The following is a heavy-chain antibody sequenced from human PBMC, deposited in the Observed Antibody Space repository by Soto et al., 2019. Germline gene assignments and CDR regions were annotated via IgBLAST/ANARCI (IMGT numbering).Heavy chain of an antibody. D-gene: IGHD4-17*01. J-gene: IGHJ4*02. Sequence: PGGSLRLSCVGSGFTFSSYPMNWVRQAPGKGLEWVSAISGTSDMTYYANSVTGRFTISRDNSKNTLFLQMNSLRAEDTAVYYCAKERATTTAFDYWGQGALVTVSS. CDR3: AKERATTTAFDY. CDR1: GFTFSSYP. CDR2: ISGTSDMT. V-gene: IGHV3-23*01.